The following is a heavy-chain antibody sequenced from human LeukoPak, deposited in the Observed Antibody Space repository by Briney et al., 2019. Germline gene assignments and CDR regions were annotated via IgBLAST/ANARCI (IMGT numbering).Heavy chain of an antibody. CDR1: GFTFSDYY. Sequence: GGSLRLSCAASGFTFSDYYMSWIRQAPGKGLEWVAVISYDGSNKYYAGSVKGRFTISRDNSKNTLYLQMNSLRAEDTAVYYCARGTSWVSSGHDYWGQGTLVTVSS. CDR3: ARGTSWVSSGHDY. V-gene: IGHV3-30-3*01. CDR2: ISYDGSNK. J-gene: IGHJ4*02. D-gene: IGHD6-19*01.